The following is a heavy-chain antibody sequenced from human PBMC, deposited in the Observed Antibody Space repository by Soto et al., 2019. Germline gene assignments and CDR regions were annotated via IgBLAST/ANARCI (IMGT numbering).Heavy chain of an antibody. CDR2: ISRSGTTI. V-gene: IGHV3-11*01. Sequence: VQLVESGGGLVKPGGSLRLSCAASGFTSSDYYMSWIRQAPGKGLEWVSSISRSGTTIYYADSVKGRFTISRDNAKNSLYLQMNSLRAEDTAVHYCASDERGEVIQLWTRSRGNGGIDALGQGTMVTVAS. J-gene: IGHJ6*02. D-gene: IGHD5-18*01. CDR1: GFTSSDYY. CDR3: ASDERGEVIQLWTRSRGNGGIDA.